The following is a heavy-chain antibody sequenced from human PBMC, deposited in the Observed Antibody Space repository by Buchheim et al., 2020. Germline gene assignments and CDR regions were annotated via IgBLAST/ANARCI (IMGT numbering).Heavy chain of an antibody. Sequence: QLQLQESGPGLVKPSETLSLTCTVSGGSISRGDSYWGWIRQPPGKGLEWIGTIYYTGSTYYNPSLKSRVTISVDTSKNQFSLWLSSVTAADTAFYYCARDLGRYSSDWYPGYFDYWGQGTL. V-gene: IGHV4-39*07. J-gene: IGHJ4*02. CDR1: GGSISRGDSY. D-gene: IGHD6-19*01. CDR3: ARDLGRYSSDWYPGYFDY. CDR2: IYYTGST.